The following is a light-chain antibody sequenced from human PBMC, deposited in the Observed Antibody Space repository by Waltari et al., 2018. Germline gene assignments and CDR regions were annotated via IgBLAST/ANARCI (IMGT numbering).Light chain of an antibody. Sequence: DIVMTQSPDSLAVSLGERATSNCKSSQNILYSPNSKNYLAWYQHKPGQPPKLLIYWASTRESGVPDRFSGSGSETDFTLTISSLQAEDVAVYYCQQYYSIPYTFGQGTKLEIK. CDR2: WAS. CDR1: QNILYSPNSKNY. V-gene: IGKV4-1*01. CDR3: QQYYSIPYT. J-gene: IGKJ2*01.